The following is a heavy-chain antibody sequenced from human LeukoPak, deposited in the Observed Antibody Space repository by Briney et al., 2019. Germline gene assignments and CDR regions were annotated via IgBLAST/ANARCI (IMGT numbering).Heavy chain of an antibody. CDR1: GNFISSGDHY. CDR2: IYYNGRT. V-gene: IGHV4-30-4*08. J-gene: IGHJ4*02. D-gene: IGHD5-18*01. Sequence: SQTLSLTCTVSGNFISSGDHYWSWIRQAPGKGLESIGYIYYNGRTYYNPSLKSRLTISVDTSKNNFSLKLRSVTAADTAVYYCARVKTAMVFDYWGRGTLVTVFS. CDR3: ARVKTAMVFDY.